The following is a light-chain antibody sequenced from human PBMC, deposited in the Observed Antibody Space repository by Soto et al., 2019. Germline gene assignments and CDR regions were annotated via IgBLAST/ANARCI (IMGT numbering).Light chain of an antibody. J-gene: IGKJ1*01. Sequence: EIVLTQSPATLSLSPGEXATLSCRASQSVSSYLAWYQQKPGQAPRLLIYDASNRATGIPARFSGSGSGTDFTLTISSLEPEDFAVYYCQQRSNWPRTFGQGTKVDIK. CDR1: QSVSSY. V-gene: IGKV3-11*01. CDR2: DAS. CDR3: QQRSNWPRT.